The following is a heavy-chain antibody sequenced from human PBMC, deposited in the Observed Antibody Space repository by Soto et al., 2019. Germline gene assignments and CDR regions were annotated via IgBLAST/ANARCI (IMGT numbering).Heavy chain of an antibody. CDR1: GGSISSYY. CDR3: ARADYDSRFDY. V-gene: IGHV4-59*01. J-gene: IGHJ4*02. CDR2: IYYSGST. D-gene: IGHD3-22*01. Sequence: ASETLSLTCTVSGGSISSYYWSWIRQPPGKGLDWIGYIYYSGSTNYNPSLKSRVTISVDTSKNQFSLKLSSVTAADTAVYYCARADYDSRFDYWGQGTLVTVSS.